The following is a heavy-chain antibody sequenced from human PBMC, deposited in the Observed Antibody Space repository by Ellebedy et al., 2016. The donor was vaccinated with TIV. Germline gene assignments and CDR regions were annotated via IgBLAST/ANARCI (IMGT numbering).Heavy chain of an antibody. D-gene: IGHD1-26*01. CDR2: IAPNDGRT. J-gene: IGHJ4*02. Sequence: AASVKVSCKTSGYTFGTYGITWVRQAPGQGLDWMGWIAPNDGRTNYAQKLQRRVTITTDTSTSTAYMELRSLRSEDTAVYYCARGEVLLDYWGQGTLVTVSS. CDR3: ARGEVLLDY. CDR1: GYTFGTYG. V-gene: IGHV1-18*01.